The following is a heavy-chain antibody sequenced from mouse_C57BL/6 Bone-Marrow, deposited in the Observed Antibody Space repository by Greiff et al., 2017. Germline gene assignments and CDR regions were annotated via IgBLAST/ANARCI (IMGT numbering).Heavy chain of an antibody. CDR1: GYAFSSSW. Sequence: VQLQQSGPELVKPGASVKISCKASGYAFSSSWMNWVKQRPGKGLEWIGRIYPGDGDTNYNGKFKGKATLTADKSSSTAYMQLSSLTSEDSAVYFCAPYDGYFYLDYWGQGTTLTVSS. V-gene: IGHV1-82*01. J-gene: IGHJ2*01. CDR2: IYPGDGDT. CDR3: APYDGYFYLDY. D-gene: IGHD2-3*01.